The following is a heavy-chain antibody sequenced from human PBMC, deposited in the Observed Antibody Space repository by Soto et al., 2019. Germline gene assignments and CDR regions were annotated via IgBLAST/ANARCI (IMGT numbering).Heavy chain of an antibody. Sequence: SETLSLTCTVSGGSISSSSYYWGWIRQPPGKGLEWIGSIYYSGSTYYNPSLKSRVTISVDTSKNQFSLKLSSVTAADTAVYYCAGWGSGSYGSYYYGMDVWGQGTTVTVSS. CDR2: IYYSGST. V-gene: IGHV4-39*01. CDR1: GGSISSSSYY. CDR3: AGWGSGSYGSYYYGMDV. D-gene: IGHD3-10*01. J-gene: IGHJ6*02.